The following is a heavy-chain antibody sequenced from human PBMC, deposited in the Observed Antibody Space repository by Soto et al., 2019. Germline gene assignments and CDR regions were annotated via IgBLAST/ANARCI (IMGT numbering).Heavy chain of an antibody. Sequence: QVQLVQSGAELKKPGASVKVSCKASGYTFTTYAISWVRQAPGQGLEWMGWISAYNGNTNYAQSLQSRVTMTTDPSTSTADTELRSLRSDDTAVYYCTRDGPPFDNWGQGTLVTVSS. V-gene: IGHV1-18*01. CDR1: GYTFTTYA. J-gene: IGHJ4*02. CDR2: ISAYNGNT. CDR3: TRDGPPFDN.